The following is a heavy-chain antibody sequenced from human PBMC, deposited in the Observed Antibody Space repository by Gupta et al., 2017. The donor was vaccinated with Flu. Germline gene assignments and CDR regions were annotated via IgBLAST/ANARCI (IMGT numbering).Heavy chain of an antibody. Sequence: QVQLVQSGAEVKKPGSSVKVSCKVSGGTFTTYGINWVRKAPGQGLEWMGGVNPLSGTTTYAQKFQGRVTITADVSTTTVYMDLNSLRSDDTAVFYCAREGKYCTGGRCYPKVDYWGQGTQVTVSS. CDR1: GGTFTTYG. CDR2: VNPLSGTT. CDR3: AREGKYCTGGRCYPKVDY. D-gene: IGHD2-8*02. J-gene: IGHJ4*02. V-gene: IGHV1-69*01.